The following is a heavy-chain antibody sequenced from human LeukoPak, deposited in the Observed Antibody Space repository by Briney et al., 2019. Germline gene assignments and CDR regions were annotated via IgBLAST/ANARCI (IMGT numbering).Heavy chain of an antibody. CDR2: IKQDGSEK. J-gene: IGHJ6*04. V-gene: IGHV3-7*03. CDR1: GFTFSSYW. CDR3: ARAQRERLRYFDGLLHMDA. D-gene: IGHD3-9*01. Sequence: PGGSLRPSCAPSGFTFSSYWMSWVPQAPGKGREWVANIKQDGSEKYSVDSVKGPFTISRDTAKNSLYLQMISLRAEDTAVYYCARAQRERLRYFDGLLHMDAWGKGNTVTVSS.